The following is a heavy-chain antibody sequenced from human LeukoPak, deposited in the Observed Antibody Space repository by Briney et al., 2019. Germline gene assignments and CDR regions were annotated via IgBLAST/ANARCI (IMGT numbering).Heavy chain of an antibody. J-gene: IGHJ4*02. CDR1: GSSISNYY. D-gene: IGHD3-16*02. V-gene: IGHV4-4*07. CDR3: ARDGIRLGELSLGYYFDY. CDR2: VYTRGSA. Sequence: PSETLSLTCTVSGSSISNYYWSWIRQPAGKGLEWIGRVYTRGSATYSPSLKSRVTMSLDTSKNLFSLKLSSVTAADTAVYYCARDGIRLGELSLGYYFDYWGQGTLVTVSS.